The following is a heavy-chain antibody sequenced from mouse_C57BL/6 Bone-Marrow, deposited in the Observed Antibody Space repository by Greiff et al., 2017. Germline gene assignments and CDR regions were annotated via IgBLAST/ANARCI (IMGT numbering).Heavy chain of an antibody. CDR1: GYTFTSYW. CDR3: ARSGPLGRSFDY. V-gene: IGHV1-55*01. Sequence: QVQLQQPGAELVKPGASVKMSCKASGYTFTSYWITCVKQRPGQGLEWIGDIYPTSGRTNYNEKFKSKAILTVDTSSNTAYMQLSSLTSEDSAVFYCARSGPLGRSFDYWGQGTTLTGSS. CDR2: IYPTSGRT. J-gene: IGHJ2*01. D-gene: IGHD4-1*01.